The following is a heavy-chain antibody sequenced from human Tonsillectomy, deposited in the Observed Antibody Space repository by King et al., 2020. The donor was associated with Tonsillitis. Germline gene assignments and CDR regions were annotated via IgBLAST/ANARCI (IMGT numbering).Heavy chain of an antibody. CDR1: GGTFRSHG. Sequence: QLVQSGAEVKKPGSSVKVSCKASGGTFRSHGISWVRQAPGQGLEWMGGIIPIFGTAKYAQKFQGRVTITADESTSTAYMELSSLRSEDTALYYCAREIIKGSGWYYFDCWGQGTLVTVSS. V-gene: IGHV1-69*01. D-gene: IGHD6-19*01. CDR3: AREIIKGSGWYYFDC. J-gene: IGHJ4*02. CDR2: IIPIFGTA.